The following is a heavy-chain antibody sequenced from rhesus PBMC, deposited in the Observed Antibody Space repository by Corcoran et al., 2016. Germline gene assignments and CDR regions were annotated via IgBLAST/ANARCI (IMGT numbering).Heavy chain of an antibody. V-gene: IGHV4-93*01. CDR2: IYGSRGSP. J-gene: IGHJ4*01. Sequence: QVQLRESGPAVVEPSETLSLTCAVHGGSISSPTWWSWIRQSPGKGLEWIGAIYGSRGSPECTPSPTSRVTSSKDTSNTHFSLKLRSVTTADTSVYYCARDGSNYLLFDSWGQGVLVTVSS. CDR1: GGSISSPTW. CDR3: ARDGSNYLLFDS. D-gene: IGHD2-2*01.